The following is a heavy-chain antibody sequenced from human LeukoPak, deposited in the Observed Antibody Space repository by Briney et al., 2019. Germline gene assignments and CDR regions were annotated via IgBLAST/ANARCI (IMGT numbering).Heavy chain of an antibody. V-gene: IGHV4-59*08. D-gene: IGHD2-15*01. CDR3: ARTYCRGGSCHFDY. Sequence: SGTLSLTCTVSGGSISSYYWSWIRQPPGKGLEWMGYISYSGSTDSNPSLKSRVTISVDTSKNQISLKLSSVTAADTAVYYCARTYCRGGSCHFDYWGQGTLVTVSS. CDR2: ISYSGST. J-gene: IGHJ4*02. CDR1: GGSISSYY.